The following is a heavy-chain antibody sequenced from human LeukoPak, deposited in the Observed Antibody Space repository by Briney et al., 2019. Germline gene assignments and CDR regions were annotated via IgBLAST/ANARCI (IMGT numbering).Heavy chain of an antibody. CDR2: ISSSGSTI. J-gene: IGHJ4*02. CDR1: GFTFSSYS. D-gene: IGHD3-22*01. V-gene: IGHV3-48*04. Sequence: PGGSLRLSCAASGFTFSSYSMNWVRQAPGKGLEWVSYISSSGSTIYYADSVKGRFTISRDNAKNSLYLQMNSLRAEDTAVYYCARGPPGYDSSGYYQNYFDYWGQGTLVTVSS. CDR3: ARGPPGYDSSGYYQNYFDY.